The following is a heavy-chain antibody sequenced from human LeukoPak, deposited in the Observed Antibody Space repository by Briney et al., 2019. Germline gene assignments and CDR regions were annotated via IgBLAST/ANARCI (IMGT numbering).Heavy chain of an antibody. CDR1: GFTFSSYS. CDR2: ISISSSYI. J-gene: IGHJ4*02. D-gene: IGHD4-23*01. Sequence: GESLKISCAASGFTFSSYSMNWVRQAPGKGLEWVSISISSSYIYYADSVKGRFTISRDNAKNSMYLQMNSLRAEDTAVYYCAREGGGNYFFDYWGQGTLVTVSS. CDR3: AREGGGNYFFDY. V-gene: IGHV3-21*01.